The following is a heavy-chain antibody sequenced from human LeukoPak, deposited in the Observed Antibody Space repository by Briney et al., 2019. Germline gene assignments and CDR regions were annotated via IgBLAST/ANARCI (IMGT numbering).Heavy chain of an antibody. J-gene: IGHJ5*02. Sequence: GGSLRLSCVASGFTFSSYAMSWVRQAPGKGLEWVSAISGSGGSTYYADSVKGRFTISRDNSKNTLYLQMNSLRAEDTAVYYCAKSSYGSGNNWFDPWGQGTLVTVSS. CDR3: AKSSYGSGNNWFDP. D-gene: IGHD3-10*01. CDR1: GFTFSSYA. V-gene: IGHV3-23*01. CDR2: ISGSGGST.